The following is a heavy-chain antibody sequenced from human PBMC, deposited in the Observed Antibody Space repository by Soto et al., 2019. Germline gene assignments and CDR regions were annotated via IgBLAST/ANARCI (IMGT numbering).Heavy chain of an antibody. CDR1: GYTFTSYG. CDR3: ARVRISVTGTSGTNWFDP. D-gene: IGHD6-19*01. J-gene: IGHJ5*02. CDR2: ISGYNGHT. V-gene: IGHV1-18*01. Sequence: ASVKVSCKASGYTFTSYGITWVRQAPGQGLEWMGWISGYNGHTNYAQNFQGRVTMTRDTSTSTAYMELRSLRSDDTAVYYCARVRISVTGTSGTNWFDPWGQGTLVTVSS.